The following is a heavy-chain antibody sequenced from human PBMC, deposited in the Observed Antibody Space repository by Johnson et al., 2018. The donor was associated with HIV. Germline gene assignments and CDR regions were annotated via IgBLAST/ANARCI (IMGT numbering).Heavy chain of an antibody. CDR1: GFTFSSYA. CDR2: ISYDGSNK. D-gene: IGHD1-26*01. CDR3: ARVMGATQVMGAFDI. V-gene: IGHV3-30*04. J-gene: IGHJ3*02. Sequence: QVQLVESGGGVVQPGRSLRLSCAASGFTFSSYAMHWVRQAPGKGLEWVAVISYDGSNKYYADSVKGRFTISRDNSKNTLYLQMNSLRAEDTTVYYCARVMGATQVMGAFDIWGLGTMVTVSS.